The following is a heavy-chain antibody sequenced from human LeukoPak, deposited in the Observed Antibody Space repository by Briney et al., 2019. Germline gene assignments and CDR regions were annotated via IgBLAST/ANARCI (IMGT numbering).Heavy chain of an antibody. CDR1: GGSISSYY. J-gene: IGHJ4*02. V-gene: IGHV4-59*01. CDR2: IFYSGST. CDR3: ARDRGEALDY. Sequence: PSETLSLTCTVSGGSISSYYWSWIWQPPGKGLEWIGYIFYSGSTKYNPSLKSRVTISVDTSKNQFSLKLNSVTAADTAVYYCARDRGEALDYWGQGTLVTVSS. D-gene: IGHD3-16*01.